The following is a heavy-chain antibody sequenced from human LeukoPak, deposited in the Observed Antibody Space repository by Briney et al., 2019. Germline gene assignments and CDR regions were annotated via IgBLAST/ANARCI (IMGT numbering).Heavy chain of an antibody. D-gene: IGHD4-17*01. J-gene: IGHJ3*02. CDR2: ISYDGSNK. Sequence: GRSLRLSCAASGFTFSSYAMHWVRQAPGKGLEWVAVISYDGSNKYYADSVKGRFTISRDNSKNTLYLQMNSLRAEDTAVYYCARGPEYGEESAFDIWGQGTMVTVSS. CDR1: GFTFSSYA. V-gene: IGHV3-30-3*01. CDR3: ARGPEYGEESAFDI.